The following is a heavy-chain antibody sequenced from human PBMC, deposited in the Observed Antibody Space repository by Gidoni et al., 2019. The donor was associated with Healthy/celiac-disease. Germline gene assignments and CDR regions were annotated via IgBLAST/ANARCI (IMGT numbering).Heavy chain of an antibody. D-gene: IGHD6-13*01. V-gene: IGHV1-46*01. Sequence: QVQLVQSGAEVKKPGASVKVSCKASGYTFTSYYMHWVRQAPGQGLEWMGIINPSGGSTSYAQKFQGRVTMTRDTSTSTVYMELSSLRSEDTAVYYCARDFFNIAAAGTRWFDPWGQGTLVTVSS. CDR2: INPSGGST. CDR3: ARDFFNIAAAGTRWFDP. CDR1: GYTFTSYY. J-gene: IGHJ5*02.